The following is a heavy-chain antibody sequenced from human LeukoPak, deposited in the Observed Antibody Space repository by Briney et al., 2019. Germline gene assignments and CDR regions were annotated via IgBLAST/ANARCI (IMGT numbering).Heavy chain of an antibody. CDR3: AGYCSSTSCTSYYYYGMDV. D-gene: IGHD2-2*01. V-gene: IGHV4-31*03. CDR2: IYYSGST. CDR1: GGSISSGGYY. J-gene: IGHJ6*04. Sequence: PSQTLSLTCTVSGGSISSGGYYWSWIRQHPGKGLEWIGYIYYSGSTYYNPSLKSRVTISVDTSKNQFSLKLSSVTAADTAVYYCAGYCSSTSCTSYYYYGMDVWGKGTTVTVSS.